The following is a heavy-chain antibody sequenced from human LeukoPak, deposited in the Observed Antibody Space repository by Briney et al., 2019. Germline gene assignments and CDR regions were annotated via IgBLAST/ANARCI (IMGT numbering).Heavy chain of an antibody. CDR2: IIPIFGTA. D-gene: IGHD6-13*01. Sequence: GASVKVSCKASGGTFSSYAISWVRQAPGQGLEWMGGIIPIFGTANYAQKFQGRVTITADKSTSTAYMELSSLRSEDTAVYYCARGNYSSSWYDYYYYMDVWGKGTTVTVSS. CDR3: ARGNYSSSWYDYYYYMDV. V-gene: IGHV1-69*06. J-gene: IGHJ6*03. CDR1: GGTFSSYA.